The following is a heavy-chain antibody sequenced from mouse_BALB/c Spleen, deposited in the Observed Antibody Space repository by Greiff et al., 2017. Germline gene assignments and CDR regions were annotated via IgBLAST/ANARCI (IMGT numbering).Heavy chain of an antibody. CDR1: GFTFSNYW. V-gene: IGHV6-6*02. J-gene: IGHJ3*01. D-gene: IGHD2-10*01. CDR3: TPSYYGTAY. CDR2: IRLKSNNYAT. Sequence: EVKLEESGGGLVQPGGSMKLSCVASGFTFSNYWMNWVRQSPEKGLEWVAEIRLKSNNYATHYAESVKGRFTISRDDSKSSVYLQMNNLRAEDTGIYYCTPSYYGTAYWGQGTLVTVSA.